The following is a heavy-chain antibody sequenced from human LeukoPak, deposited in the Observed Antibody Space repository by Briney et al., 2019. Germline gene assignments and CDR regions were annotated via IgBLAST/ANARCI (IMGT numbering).Heavy chain of an antibody. V-gene: IGHV3-23*01. D-gene: IGHD5-12*01. Sequence: GGSLRLSCAASGFTFSSYAMSWVRQAPGKGLEWVSVISGSGDNTYYADSVKGRFTISGDNSKNTLYLQMNSLSAEDTAAYYCANTPGSDVVATTALRYWGQGTLVTVSS. CDR1: GFTFSSYA. CDR3: ANTPGSDVVATTALRY. CDR2: ISGSGDNT. J-gene: IGHJ4*02.